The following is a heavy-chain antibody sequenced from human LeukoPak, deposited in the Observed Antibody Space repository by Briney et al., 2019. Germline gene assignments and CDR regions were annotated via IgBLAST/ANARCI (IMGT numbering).Heavy chain of an antibody. CDR2: IYTSGST. Sequence: PSETLSLTCTVSGGSISSYYWSWIRQPAGKGLEWIGRIYTSGSTNYNPSLKSRVTMSVDTSKNQFSLKLSSVTAADTAVYYCARQSCSGGSCYNAFDIWGQGTMVTVSS. J-gene: IGHJ3*02. D-gene: IGHD2-15*01. V-gene: IGHV4-4*07. CDR3: ARQSCSGGSCYNAFDI. CDR1: GGSISSYY.